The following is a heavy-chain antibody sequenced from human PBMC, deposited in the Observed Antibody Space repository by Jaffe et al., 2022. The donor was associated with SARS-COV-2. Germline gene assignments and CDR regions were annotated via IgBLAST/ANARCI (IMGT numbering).Heavy chain of an antibody. D-gene: IGHD3-22*01. CDR1: GDSVSSNSAA. CDR3: ACDYYDSSGPSFGAFDI. V-gene: IGHV6-1*01. J-gene: IGHJ3*02. CDR2: TYYRSKWYN. Sequence: QVQLQQSGPGLVKPSQTLSLTCAISGDSVSSNSAAWNWIRQSPSRGLEWLGRTYYRSKWYNDYAVSVKSRITINPDTSKNQFSLQLNSVTPEDTAVYYCACDYYDSSGPSFGAFDIWGQGTMVTVSS.